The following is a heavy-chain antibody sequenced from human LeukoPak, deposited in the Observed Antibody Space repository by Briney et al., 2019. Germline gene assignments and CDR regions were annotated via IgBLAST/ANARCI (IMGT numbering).Heavy chain of an antibody. CDR1: GGSISSHY. D-gene: IGHD3-10*01. V-gene: IGHV4-59*11. Sequence: SETLSLTCTVSGGSISSHYWSWIRQPPGKRLEWIGYIYYSGSTNYNPSLKSRVTISVDTSKNQFSLKLSSVTAADTAVYYCARELYGSGGYFDFWGQGTLVTVSS. CDR3: ARELYGSGGYFDF. J-gene: IGHJ4*02. CDR2: IYYSGST.